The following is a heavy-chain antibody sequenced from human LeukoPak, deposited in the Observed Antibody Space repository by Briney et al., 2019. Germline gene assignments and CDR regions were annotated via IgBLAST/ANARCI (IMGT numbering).Heavy chain of an antibody. J-gene: IGHJ4*02. Sequence: ASVKVSCKASGYTFTSYGISWVRQAPGQGLEWMGWISAYNGNTNYAQKLQGRVTMTTDTSTSTAYMELRSLRSDDTAVYYCARDPPKYCSSTSCLERDYWGQGTLVTVSS. D-gene: IGHD2-2*01. CDR2: ISAYNGNT. CDR1: GYTFTSYG. CDR3: ARDPPKYCSSTSCLERDY. V-gene: IGHV1-18*01.